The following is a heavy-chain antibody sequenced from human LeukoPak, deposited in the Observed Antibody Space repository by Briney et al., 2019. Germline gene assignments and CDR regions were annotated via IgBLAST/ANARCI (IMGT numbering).Heavy chain of an antibody. V-gene: IGHV1-8*02. J-gene: IGHJ6*02. CDR2: MNPNSGNT. CDR3: VKSYDGMDV. CDR1: GYTFTGYY. Sequence: ASVKVSCKASGYTFTGYYMHWVRQAPGQGLEWMGWMNPNSGNTGYAQKFQGRVTMTRNTSISTAYMELSSLRSEDTAVYYCVKSYDGMDVWGQGTTVTVSS. D-gene: IGHD5-18*01.